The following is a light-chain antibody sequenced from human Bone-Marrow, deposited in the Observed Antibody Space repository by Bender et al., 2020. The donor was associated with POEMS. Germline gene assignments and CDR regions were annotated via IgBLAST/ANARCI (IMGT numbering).Light chain of an antibody. V-gene: IGLV2-14*01. J-gene: IGLJ1*01. Sequence: QSALTQPASVSGSPGQSITISCTGTSSDVGGYDYVSWYQQRPGKAPKLMIYDVSDRPSGVSNRFSGSKSGNTASLTISGLQAEDEADYYCCSYAGRYSYVFGTGTKVTVL. CDR1: SSDVGGYDY. CDR3: CSYAGRYSYV. CDR2: DVS.